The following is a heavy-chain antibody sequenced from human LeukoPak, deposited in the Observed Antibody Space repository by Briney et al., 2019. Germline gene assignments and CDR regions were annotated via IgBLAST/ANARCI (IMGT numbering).Heavy chain of an antibody. J-gene: IGHJ5*02. CDR2: INAGNGNT. CDR1: GYTFTSYA. Sequence: GASVKLSCTASGYTFTSYAMHWVRQAPGQRLEWMGWINAGNGNTKYSQKFQGRVTITRDTSASTAYMELSSLRSEDTAVYYCARSDIVVVPAATPDNWFDPWGQGTLVTVSS. D-gene: IGHD2-2*01. CDR3: ARSDIVVVPAATPDNWFDP. V-gene: IGHV1-3*01.